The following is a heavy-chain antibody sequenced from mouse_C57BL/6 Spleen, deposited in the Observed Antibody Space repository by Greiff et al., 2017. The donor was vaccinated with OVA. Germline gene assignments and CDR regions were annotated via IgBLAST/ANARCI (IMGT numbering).Heavy chain of an antibody. J-gene: IGHJ1*03. CDR3: ARGQGDGYFDV. CDR2: INYDGSST. CDR1: GFTFSDYY. D-gene: IGHD3-2*02. Sequence: EVKLVESEGGLVQPGSSMKLSCTASGFTFSDYYMAWVRQVPEKGLEWVANINYDGSSTYYLDSLKSRFIISRDNAKNILYLQMSSLKSEDTATYYCARGQGDGYFDVWGTGTTVTVSS. V-gene: IGHV5-16*01.